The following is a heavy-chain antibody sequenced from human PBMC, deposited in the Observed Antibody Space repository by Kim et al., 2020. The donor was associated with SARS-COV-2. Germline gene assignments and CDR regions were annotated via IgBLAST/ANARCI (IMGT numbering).Heavy chain of an antibody. CDR3: ARSLYCSGGSCYFDY. V-gene: IGHV1-2*04. CDR2: INPNSGGT. J-gene: IGHJ4*02. Sequence: ASVKVSCKASGYTFTGYYMHWVRQAPGQGLEWMGWINPNSGGTNYAQKFQGWVTMTRDTSISTAYMELSRLRSDDTAVYYCARSLYCSGGSCYFDYWGQGTLVTVSS. D-gene: IGHD2-15*01. CDR1: GYTFTGYY.